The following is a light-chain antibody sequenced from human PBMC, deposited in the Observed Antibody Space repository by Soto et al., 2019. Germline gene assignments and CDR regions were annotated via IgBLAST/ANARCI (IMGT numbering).Light chain of an antibody. V-gene: IGKV3-11*01. Sequence: EIVLTQSPSTLSLSPGESATLSCRASQNVRSYLAWYQQKPGQAPRLLIHDASSRATCIPDRFSGSGSGTEFTLTISSLEPEDSAVYYCQQRTNWPTSPFGQGTRLAIK. CDR2: DAS. J-gene: IGKJ5*01. CDR3: QQRTNWPTSP. CDR1: QNVRSY.